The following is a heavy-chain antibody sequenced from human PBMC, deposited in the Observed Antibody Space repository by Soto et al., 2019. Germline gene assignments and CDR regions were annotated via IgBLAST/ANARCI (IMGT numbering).Heavy chain of an antibody. J-gene: IGHJ4*02. V-gene: IGHV4-59*01. CDR1: GVSISSYY. CDR3: ARTIYDFWSGYSDY. CDR2: IYYSGST. D-gene: IGHD3-3*01. Sequence: SETLSLSCTVSGVSISSYYWSWIRQPPGKGLEWIGYIYYSGSTNYNPSLKSRVTISVDTSKNQFSLKLSSVTAADTAVYYCARTIYDFWSGYSDYWGQGTLVTVSS.